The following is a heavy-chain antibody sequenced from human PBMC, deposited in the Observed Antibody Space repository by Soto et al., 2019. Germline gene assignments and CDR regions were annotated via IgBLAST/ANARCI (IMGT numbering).Heavy chain of an antibody. Sequence: LETLSLTCTVSGGCVSSSSYYWGWVRQPPGKGLEWIGIVYYSGSTYYNASLESRVTISVDKSKNQFSLKLMSLAAADTAVYYCGRLEGLATISYYFDYWGQGALVTVSS. J-gene: IGHJ4*02. CDR2: VYYSGST. D-gene: IGHD3-9*01. V-gene: IGHV4-39*01. CDR1: GGCVSSSSYY. CDR3: GRLEGLATISYYFDY.